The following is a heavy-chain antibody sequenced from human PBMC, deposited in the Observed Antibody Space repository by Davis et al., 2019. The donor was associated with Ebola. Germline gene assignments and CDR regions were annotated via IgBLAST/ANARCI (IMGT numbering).Heavy chain of an antibody. CDR1: GYTFTSYG. Sequence: ASVKVSCKASGYTFTSYGISWVRQAPGQGLEWMGWISAYNGNTNYVQKLQGRVTMTTDTSTSTAYMEVRSLRSDDTAVYYCASSLVVVAATRHYYYGMDVWGQGTTVTVSS. CDR3: ASSLVVVAATRHYYYGMDV. V-gene: IGHV1-18*01. CDR2: ISAYNGNT. J-gene: IGHJ6*02. D-gene: IGHD2-15*01.